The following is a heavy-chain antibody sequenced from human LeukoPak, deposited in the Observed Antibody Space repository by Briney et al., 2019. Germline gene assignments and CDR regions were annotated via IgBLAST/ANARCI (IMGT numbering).Heavy chain of an antibody. J-gene: IGHJ4*02. CDR2: INHSGST. CDR3: ARGTHDTQNKPVGATDFDY. D-gene: IGHD1-26*01. CDR1: GGSFRGYY. V-gene: IGHV4-34*01. Sequence: SETLSLTCAVYGGSFRGYYWSWIPQPPGKGLEWIGEINHSGSTNYNPSLKSRVTISVDTFKNQFSLKLSTVTAADTAVYYCARGTHDTQNKPVGATDFDYWGQGTLVTVSS.